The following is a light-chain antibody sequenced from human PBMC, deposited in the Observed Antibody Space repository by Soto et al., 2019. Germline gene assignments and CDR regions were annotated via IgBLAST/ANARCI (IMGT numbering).Light chain of an antibody. Sequence: EIVLTQSPDTLSVSPGERATVSCRASQSVDTYLAWYQLKPGQAPRLLIFGTSSGVTDTPDRFSGTGSGTDFTLTISRVEPEDFAVYYCQQYATSPTTFGQGARLDNK. V-gene: IGKV3-20*01. CDR3: QQYATSPTT. CDR2: GTS. J-gene: IGKJ5*01. CDR1: QSVDTY.